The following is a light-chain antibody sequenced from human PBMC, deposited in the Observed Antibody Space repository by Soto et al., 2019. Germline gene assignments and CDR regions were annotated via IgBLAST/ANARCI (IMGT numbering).Light chain of an antibody. CDR1: SSDVGFYNY. Sequence: QSALTQPASVSGSPGQSITISCTGTSSDVGFYNYVSWYQQNPGKAPKLMIYEVRNRPSGVSNRFSGSKSGNTASLPISGLQAEDEADYYCSSFTNTDTLVFGTGTKLTVL. J-gene: IGLJ1*01. V-gene: IGLV2-14*01. CDR2: EVR. CDR3: SSFTNTDTLV.